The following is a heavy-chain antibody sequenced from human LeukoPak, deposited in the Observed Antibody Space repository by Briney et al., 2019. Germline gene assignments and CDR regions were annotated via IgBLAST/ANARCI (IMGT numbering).Heavy chain of an antibody. CDR2: ITAYNGNT. Sequence: HRASVKVSCKASGGTFSSYAISWVRQAPGQGLEWMGWITAYNGNTNYAQKLQGRATMTTDTSTSTAYMELRSLRSDDTAVYYCARDSDCSGGSCHFDYWGQGTLVTVSS. V-gene: IGHV1-18*01. CDR1: GGTFSSYA. D-gene: IGHD2-15*01. J-gene: IGHJ4*02. CDR3: ARDSDCSGGSCHFDY.